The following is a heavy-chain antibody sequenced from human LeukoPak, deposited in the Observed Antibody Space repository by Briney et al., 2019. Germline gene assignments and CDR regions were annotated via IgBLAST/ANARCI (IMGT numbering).Heavy chain of an antibody. J-gene: IGHJ3*02. D-gene: IGHD2-21*02. V-gene: IGHV2-5*02. CDR2: IYWDDDK. CDR3: AHSTATIVVVTADAFDI. CDR1: GFSLSTSGVG. Sequence: FGPTLVNPTQTLTLTCTFSGFSLSTSGVGVGWIRQPPGKALEWLALIYWDDDKRYSPSLKSRLTITKDTSKNEVVLTMTNMDPVDTATYYCAHSTATIVVVTADAFDIWGQGTMVTVSS.